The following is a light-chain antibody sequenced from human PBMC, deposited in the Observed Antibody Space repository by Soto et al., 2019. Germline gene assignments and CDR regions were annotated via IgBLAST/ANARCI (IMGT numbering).Light chain of an antibody. CDR1: QGISSY. CDR3: QQLNSYPRT. J-gene: IGKJ1*01. V-gene: IGKV1-9*01. Sequence: DIQLTQSPSFLSASVGDRVTITCRASQGISSYLAWYQQKPGKAPKLLIYAASTLQSGVPSRFIGSGSGTEFTLTISSLQPEDFATYYCQQLNSYPRTFGQWTKVEIK. CDR2: AAS.